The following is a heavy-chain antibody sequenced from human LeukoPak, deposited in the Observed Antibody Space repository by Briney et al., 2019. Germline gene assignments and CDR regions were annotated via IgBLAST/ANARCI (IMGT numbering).Heavy chain of an antibody. Sequence: GASVKVSCKASGGTFSSYTISWVRQAPGQGLEWMGRIIPILGIANYAQKFQGRVTITADKSTSTAYMELSSLRSEDTAVYYCAREDSQITMISDYYYGMDVWGQGTTVTVSS. V-gene: IGHV1-69*04. D-gene: IGHD3-22*01. CDR2: IIPILGIA. J-gene: IGHJ6*02. CDR1: GGTFSSYT. CDR3: AREDSQITMISDYYYGMDV.